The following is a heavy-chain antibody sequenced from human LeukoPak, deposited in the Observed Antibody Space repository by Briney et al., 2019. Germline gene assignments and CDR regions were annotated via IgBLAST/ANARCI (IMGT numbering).Heavy chain of an antibody. CDR1: GGSISSYY. D-gene: IGHD1-1*01. CDR2: IHTSGST. CDR3: ARLYWNLQYFDY. Sequence: SETLSLTCTVSGGSISSYYWSWIRQPPGKRLQWIGYIHTSGSTNYNPSLKSRVTISLDTSKKQFSLKLSSVTAADTAVYYCARLYWNLQYFDYWGQGALVTVSS. J-gene: IGHJ4*02. V-gene: IGHV4-4*09.